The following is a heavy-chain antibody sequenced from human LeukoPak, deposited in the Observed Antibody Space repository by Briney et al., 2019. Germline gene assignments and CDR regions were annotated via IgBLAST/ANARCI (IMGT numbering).Heavy chain of an antibody. CDR1: GYSISSGYY. D-gene: IGHD1-26*01. J-gene: IGHJ4*02. CDR2: IYHSGST. Sequence: SETLSLTCTVSGYSISSGYYWGWIRQPPGKGLEWIGSIYHSGSTYYNPSLKSRVTISVDTSKNQFSLKLSSVTAADTAMYYCARGLGSGNYYVGFDYWGQGTLVTVSS. CDR3: ARGLGSGNYYVGFDY. V-gene: IGHV4-38-2*02.